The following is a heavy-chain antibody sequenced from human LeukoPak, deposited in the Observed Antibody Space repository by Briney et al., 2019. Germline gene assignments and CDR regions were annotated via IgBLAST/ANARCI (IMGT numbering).Heavy chain of an antibody. D-gene: IGHD6-19*01. CDR3: ASALAVAGTTYYFDY. Sequence: KASETLSLTCTVYGGSFSGLYWSWIRQPPGKGLEWIGSIYYSGSTYYNPSLKSRVTISVDTSKNQFSLKLSSVTAADTAVYYCASALAVAGTTYYFDYWGQGTLVTVSS. CDR1: GGSFSGLY. CDR2: IYYSGST. J-gene: IGHJ4*02. V-gene: IGHV4-39*01.